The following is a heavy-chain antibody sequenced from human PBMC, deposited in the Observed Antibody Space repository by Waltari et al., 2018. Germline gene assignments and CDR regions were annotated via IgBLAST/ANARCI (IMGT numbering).Heavy chain of an antibody. V-gene: IGHV4-31*03. CDR3: ARAIVVVTAKSSRYFDY. CDR2: IYHSGGT. J-gene: IGHJ4*02. CDR1: GGPISSGGYY. D-gene: IGHD2-21*02. Sequence: QVQLQESGPGLMKPSQTLSLTCTVSGGPISSGGYYWSWIRQHPGKGLEWIGYIYHSGGTYYNPALQSRVTISVDRSKNQFSLKLSSVTAADTAVYYCARAIVVVTAKSSRYFDYWGQGTLVIVSS.